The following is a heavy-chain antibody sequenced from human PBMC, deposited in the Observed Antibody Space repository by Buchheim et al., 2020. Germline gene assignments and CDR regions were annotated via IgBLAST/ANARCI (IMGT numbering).Heavy chain of an antibody. Sequence: QVQLQQWGAGLLKPSETLSLTCAVYGGSFSGYYWSWIRQPPGKGLEWIGEINHSGSTNYNPSLKSRVPISVDTSKNQFSLKLSSVTAADTAVYYCARARFVVVIATHFDYWGQGTL. J-gene: IGHJ4*02. D-gene: IGHD2-21*01. CDR2: INHSGST. CDR3: ARARFVVVIATHFDY. CDR1: GGSFSGYY. V-gene: IGHV4-34*01.